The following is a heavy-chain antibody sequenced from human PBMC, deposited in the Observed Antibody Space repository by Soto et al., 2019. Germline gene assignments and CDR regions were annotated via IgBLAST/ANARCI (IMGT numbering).Heavy chain of an antibody. CDR3: ASPYCSSTSCYSFEAFDI. D-gene: IGHD2-2*01. CDR1: GYTLTSYA. J-gene: IGHJ3*02. Sequence: ASVKVSCKASGYTLTSYAMHWVRQAPGQRLEWMGWINAGNGNTKYSQKFQGRVTITRDTSASTAYMELSSLRSEDTAVYYFASPYCSSTSCYSFEAFDIWGQGTMVTVSS. V-gene: IGHV1-3*01. CDR2: INAGNGNT.